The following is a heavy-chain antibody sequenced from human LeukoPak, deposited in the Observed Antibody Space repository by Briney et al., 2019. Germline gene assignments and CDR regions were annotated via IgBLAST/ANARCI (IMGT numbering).Heavy chain of an antibody. CDR2: ISYDGTNK. V-gene: IGHV3-30-3*01. Sequence: GGSLRLSCAASGLTFNNYAMNWVRQAPGKGLDWVAVISYDGTNKYYADSVKGRFTISRDNSKSTLYLQMNSLRAEDTAVYYCAREADGSDYWGQGTLVTVSS. CDR3: AREADGSDY. D-gene: IGHD3-10*01. J-gene: IGHJ4*02. CDR1: GLTFNNYA.